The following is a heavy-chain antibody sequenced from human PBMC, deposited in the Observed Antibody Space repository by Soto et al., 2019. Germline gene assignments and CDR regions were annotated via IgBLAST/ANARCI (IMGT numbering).Heavy chain of an antibody. V-gene: IGHV3-23*01. D-gene: IGHD2-2*01. Sequence: EVQLLESGGGLVQPGGSLRLSCAASGFIFSSYAMKWVRQAPGKGLEWVSLIGESGTPTYYADSVKGRFTISRDNSGNTLFLEMYSLRAEDTAVYYCARYIPAVRYYAMDVCGQGTTVTVSS. CDR2: IGESGTPT. J-gene: IGHJ6*02. CDR3: ARYIPAVRYYAMDV. CDR1: GFIFSSYA.